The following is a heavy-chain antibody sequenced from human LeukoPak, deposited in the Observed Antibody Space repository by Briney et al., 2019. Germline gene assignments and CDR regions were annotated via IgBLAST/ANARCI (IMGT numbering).Heavy chain of an antibody. V-gene: IGHV3-13*01. Sequence: GGSLRLSCAASGFTVSSNYMSWVRQATGKGLEWVSAIGTAGDTYYTGSVKGRFTISRENAKNSLHLQMNSLRAGDTAVYYCARVAKERVGGVYYFDYWGQGTLVTVSS. CDR3: ARVAKERVGGVYYFDY. CDR2: IGTAGDT. CDR1: GFTVSSNY. J-gene: IGHJ4*02. D-gene: IGHD1-1*01.